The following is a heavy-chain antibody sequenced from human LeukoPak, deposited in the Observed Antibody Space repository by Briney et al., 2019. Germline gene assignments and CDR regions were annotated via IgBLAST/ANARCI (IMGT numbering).Heavy chain of an antibody. D-gene: IGHD3-3*01. CDR2: IHSDGSST. J-gene: IGHJ4*02. CDR3: ARVSRYDFWTGYPFDY. CDR1: GFTFSSYW. V-gene: IGHV3-74*01. Sequence: GGSLRLSCAASGFTFSSYWMHWVRHAPGKGLVWVSRIHSDGSSTYYADSVKGRFTISRDNAKNTLYLQMNSLRAEDTAVYYCARVSRYDFWTGYPFDYWGQGTLVTVSS.